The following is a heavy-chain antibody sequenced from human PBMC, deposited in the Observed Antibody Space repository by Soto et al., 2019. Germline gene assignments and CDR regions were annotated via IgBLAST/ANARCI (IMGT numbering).Heavy chain of an antibody. CDR3: ARDRVVVVTAHRNYYYGMDV. CDR2: IYHSGST. V-gene: IGHV4-4*02. D-gene: IGHD2-21*02. CDR1: GCSISSSYW. Sequence: PSETLSLTCAVSGCSISSSYWWSWVRQPPGEGLEWMGEIYHSGSTNYNPSLTSRVTISVDKSKNPFSLKLSSVTAADTAVYYCARDRVVVVTAHRNYYYGMDVWGQGTTVTVSS. J-gene: IGHJ6*02.